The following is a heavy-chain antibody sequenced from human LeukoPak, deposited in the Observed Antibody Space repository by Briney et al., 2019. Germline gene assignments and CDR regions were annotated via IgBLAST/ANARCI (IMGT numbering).Heavy chain of an antibody. CDR2: ISSNGGST. V-gene: IGHV3-64*04. CDR3: AKCDSPVAGDYFDY. CDR1: GFTFSSYA. J-gene: IGHJ4*02. D-gene: IGHD6-19*01. Sequence: GGSLRLSCSASGFTFSSYAMHWVRQAPGKGLEYVSAISSNGGSTYYADSVKGRFTFSRDNSKNTLYLQMNSLRVEDTAVYYCAKCDSPVAGDYFDYWGQGTLVTVSS.